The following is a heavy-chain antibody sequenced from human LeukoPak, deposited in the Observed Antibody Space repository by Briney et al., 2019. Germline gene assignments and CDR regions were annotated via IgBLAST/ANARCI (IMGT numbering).Heavy chain of an antibody. CDR2: ISRSSSSI. D-gene: IGHD1-26*01. V-gene: IGHV3-21*06. J-gene: IGHJ4*02. CDR3: ATSGSYDY. Sequence: GGSLRLSCAASGFTFSTYSMIWVRQAPGKGLEWVSSISRSSSSISYADSVRGRFTISRDNANNLLYLQMNSLRAEDTAIYYCATSGSYDYWGQGTLVTVSS. CDR1: GFTFSTYS.